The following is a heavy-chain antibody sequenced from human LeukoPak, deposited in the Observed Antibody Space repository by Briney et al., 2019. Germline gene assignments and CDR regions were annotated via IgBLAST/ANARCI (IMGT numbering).Heavy chain of an antibody. V-gene: IGHV3-23*01. CDR3: AKGTTVVTMGSWFDP. D-gene: IGHD4-23*01. Sequence: GGSLRLSCAASGFTFNSYAMSWVRQAPGKGLEWVSAISGSGGSTYYADSVKGRSTISRDNSKNTLYLQMNSLRAEDTAVYYCAKGTTVVTMGSWFDPWGQGTLVTVSS. CDR1: GFTFNSYA. CDR2: ISGSGGST. J-gene: IGHJ5*02.